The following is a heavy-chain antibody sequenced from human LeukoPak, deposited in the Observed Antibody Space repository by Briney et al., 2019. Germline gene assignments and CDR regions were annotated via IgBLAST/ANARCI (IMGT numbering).Heavy chain of an antibody. V-gene: IGHV3-48*03. CDR3: ARDLRFVAVTDNYYFDL. D-gene: IGHD6-19*01. CDR1: GFTFSSYE. CDR2: ISSSGSTI. J-gene: IGHJ2*01. Sequence: GGSLRLSCAASGFTFSSYEMNWVRQAPGKGREWVSYISSSGSTIYYADSVRGRFTISRDNTKNSMYLQMISPRAEDTAVYYCARDLRFVAVTDNYYFDLWGRGTLVTVSS.